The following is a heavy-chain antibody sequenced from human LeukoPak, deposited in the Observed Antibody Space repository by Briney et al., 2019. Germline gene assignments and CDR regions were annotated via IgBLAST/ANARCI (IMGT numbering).Heavy chain of an antibody. CDR2: ISSTGGTT. J-gene: IGHJ6*03. CDR1: GFTFTTYG. D-gene: IGHD2-15*01. CDR3: AKNGDRGAYCSGGTCYPYYYYYMDV. Sequence: PGGTLRLSCSASGFTFTTYGMHWVRQAPGKGLEWVSVISSTGGTTYYAESVKGHFTISRDNSKNTVYLQMNSLSAEDTAVYYCAKNGDRGAYCSGGTCYPYYYYYMDVWGKGTTVTISS. V-gene: IGHV3-23*01.